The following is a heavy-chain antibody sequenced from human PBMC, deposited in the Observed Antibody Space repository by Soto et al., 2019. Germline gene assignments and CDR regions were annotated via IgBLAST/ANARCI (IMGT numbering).Heavy chain of an antibody. CDR1: GFTVISNY. CDR3: ATAKLLLPWLFDY. Sequence: GGSLILSCAASGFTVISNYMTWVRQAPGKGLEWVSVIYSGGSTNYADSVKGRFTISRDDSKNTLFLQMNSLRAEDTAVYYCATAKLLLPWLFDYWGQGTLVAAPQ. D-gene: IGHD2-15*01. J-gene: IGHJ4*02. V-gene: IGHV3-66*01. CDR2: IYSGGST.